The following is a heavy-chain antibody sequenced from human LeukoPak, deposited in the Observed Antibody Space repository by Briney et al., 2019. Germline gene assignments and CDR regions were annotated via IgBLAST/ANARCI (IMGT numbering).Heavy chain of an antibody. CDR1: GYTFTDHH. CDR3: ARGTFDP. CDR2: IHPTSGDT. V-gene: IGHV1-2*02. Sequence: ASVKVSCKASGYTFTDHHMHWVRQAPGQGLEWMGWIHPTSGDTKYAQKFQGRVTMTRDTSISTAYMQLGRLISDDTAVYYCARGTFDPWGQGTLVTVSS. J-gene: IGHJ5*02.